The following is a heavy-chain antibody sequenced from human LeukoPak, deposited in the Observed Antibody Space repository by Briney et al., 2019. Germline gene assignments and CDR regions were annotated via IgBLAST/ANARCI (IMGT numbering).Heavy chain of an antibody. D-gene: IGHD1-26*01. CDR1: GFTFSSYA. J-gene: IGHJ1*01. CDR2: ISGSGGST. CDR3: AKDSFGVGATRGGRPTKYFQH. Sequence: QPGGSLRLSCAASGFTFSSYAMSWVRQAPGKGLEWVSAISGSGGSTYYADSVKGRFTISRDNSKNTLYLQMNSLRAEDTAVYYCAKDSFGVGATRGGRPTKYFQHWGQGTLVTVSS. V-gene: IGHV3-23*01.